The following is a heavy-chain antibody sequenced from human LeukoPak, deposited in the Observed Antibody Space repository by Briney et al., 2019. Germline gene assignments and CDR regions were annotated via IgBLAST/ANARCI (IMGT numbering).Heavy chain of an antibody. J-gene: IGHJ5*02. D-gene: IGHD6-19*01. V-gene: IGHV1-46*01. CDR3: ARAPLYSSGSQGFDP. CDR2: INPSGGST. Sequence: VASVKVSCKASGYTFTSYYMYWVRQAPGQGLEWMGVINPSGGSTNYAQKFQGRVTMTRDMSTSTVYMELRSLRSEDMAVYYCARAPLYSSGSQGFDPWGQGTLVTVSS. CDR1: GYTFTSYY.